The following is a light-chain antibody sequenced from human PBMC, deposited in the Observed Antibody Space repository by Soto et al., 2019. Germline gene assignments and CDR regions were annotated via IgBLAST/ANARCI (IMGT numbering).Light chain of an antibody. J-gene: IGLJ3*02. CDR1: SSDVGSYNL. Sequence: QSALTQPASVSGSPGQSITISCTGTSSDVGSYNLVSWYQQHPGKAPKLMIYEDSKRPSGVSNRLFGSKSGNTASLTISGLQAEEEADYFCCSYARGSTLVFGGGTKLTVL. CDR3: CSYARGSTLV. CDR2: EDS. V-gene: IGLV2-23*01.